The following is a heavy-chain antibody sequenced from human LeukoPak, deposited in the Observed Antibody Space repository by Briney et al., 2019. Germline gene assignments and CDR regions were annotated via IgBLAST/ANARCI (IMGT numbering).Heavy chain of an antibody. V-gene: IGHV3-21*01. CDR1: ECTFSSYS. CDR3: ARGIRLQRGEDYFDY. Sequence: GGSLRLSCAASECTFSSYSMNWVRQAPGKGLEWVSSISSSSRHIYYADSVKGRFTISRDNAKNSLYLQMNSLRAEDTAVYYCARGIRLQRGEDYFDYWGQGTLVTVSS. J-gene: IGHJ4*02. CDR2: ISSSSRHI. D-gene: IGHD5-24*01.